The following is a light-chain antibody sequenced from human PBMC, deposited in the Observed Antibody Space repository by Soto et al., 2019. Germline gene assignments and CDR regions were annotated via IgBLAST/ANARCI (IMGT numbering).Light chain of an antibody. CDR2: WVS. CDR3: MQGTHWPPT. Sequence: DIVMTQSPLSLPVTPGEPASISCRSSQSLVDNDGNTYLNWFQQRPGRSPRRLIYWVSNRDSGVPGRFSGSGAGTDFTLKISRVEAEDVGVYYCMQGTHWPPTFGQGTKVDIK. CDR1: QSLVDNDGNTY. J-gene: IGKJ1*01. V-gene: IGKV2-30*01.